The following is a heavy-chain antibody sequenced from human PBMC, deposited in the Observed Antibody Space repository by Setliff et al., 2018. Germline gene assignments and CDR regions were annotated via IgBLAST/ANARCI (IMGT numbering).Heavy chain of an antibody. J-gene: IGHJ4*02. CDR2: ISSSSSTI. D-gene: IGHD7-27*01. CDR3: AREWGSLGYYFDY. V-gene: IGHV3-11*04. Sequence: GSLRLSCAASGFTFSDYYMNWVRQAPGKGLEWVSYISSSSSTIYYADSVKGRFTISRDNAKNSLYLQMNSLRAEDTAVYYCAREWGSLGYYFDYWGQGTLVTVS. CDR1: GFTFSDYY.